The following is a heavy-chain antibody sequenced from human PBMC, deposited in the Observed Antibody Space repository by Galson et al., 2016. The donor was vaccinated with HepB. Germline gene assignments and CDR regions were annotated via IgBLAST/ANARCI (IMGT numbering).Heavy chain of an antibody. D-gene: IGHD3-10*01. J-gene: IGHJ4*02. CDR3: GRLRFGEFLTDF. V-gene: IGHV3-33*03. CDR2: IWFDGTNK. Sequence: SLRLSCAVSGFTFRSYGFNWVRQAPGRGLEWVAVIWFDGTNKHHADSVKGRFTISRDNSQNTLFLEMNNLRAEDTAVYYCGRLRFGEFLTDFWGQGTLVTVSS. CDR1: GFTFRSYG.